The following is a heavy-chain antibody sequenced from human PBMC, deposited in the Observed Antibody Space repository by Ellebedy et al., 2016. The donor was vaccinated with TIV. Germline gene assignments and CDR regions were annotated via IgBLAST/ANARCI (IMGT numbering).Heavy chain of an antibody. D-gene: IGHD3-22*01. CDR1: GFTFSSYE. V-gene: IGHV3-48*03. CDR3: ASSITMIVPGDAFDI. J-gene: IGHJ3*02. Sequence: GESLKISCAASGFTFSSYEMNWVRQAPGKGLEWVSYISSSGSTIYYADSVKGRFTISRDNAKNSLYLQMNSLRAEDTAVYYCASSITMIVPGDAFDIWGQGTMVTVSS. CDR2: ISSSGSTI.